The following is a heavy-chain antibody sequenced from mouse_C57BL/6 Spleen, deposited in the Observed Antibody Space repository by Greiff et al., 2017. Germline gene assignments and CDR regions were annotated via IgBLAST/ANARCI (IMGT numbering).Heavy chain of an antibody. CDR3: ARSDYGSYWYFDV. V-gene: IGHV1-52*01. J-gene: IGHJ1*03. CDR2: IDPSDSET. D-gene: IGHD1-1*01. Sequence: PIQCLEWLGNIDPSDSETHYNQKFKDKATLTVDKSSSTAYMQLSSLTSEDSAVYYCARSDYGSYWYFDVWGTGTTVTVSS.